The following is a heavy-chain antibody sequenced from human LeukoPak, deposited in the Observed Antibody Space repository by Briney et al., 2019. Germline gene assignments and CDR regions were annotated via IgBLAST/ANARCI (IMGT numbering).Heavy chain of an antibody. V-gene: IGHV1-69*06. J-gene: IGHJ6*03. D-gene: IGHD3-3*01. Sequence: SVKVSCKASGGTFSSYAISWVRQAPGQGLEWMGGIIPIFGTANYAQKSQGRVTITADKSTSTAYMELSSLRSEDTAVYYCARERRWSYDFWSGYYEAGSGYYYYMDVWGKGTTVTVSS. CDR2: IIPIFGTA. CDR1: GGTFSSYA. CDR3: ARERRWSYDFWSGYYEAGSGYYYYMDV.